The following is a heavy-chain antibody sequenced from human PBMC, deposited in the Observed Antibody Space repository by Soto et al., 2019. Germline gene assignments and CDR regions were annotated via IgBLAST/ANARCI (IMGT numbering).Heavy chain of an antibody. Sequence: ASVKVSCKASGYTFTSYDMHWARHAPGQGLEWMGIINPSGGSTSYAQKFQGRVTMTRDTSTSTVYMELSSLRSEDTAVYYCARELLEVSHGGYYYYGMDVWGQGTTVTVSS. CDR2: INPSGGST. J-gene: IGHJ6*02. CDR3: ARELLEVSHGGYYYYGMDV. V-gene: IGHV1-46*01. D-gene: IGHD2-8*01. CDR1: GYTFTSYD.